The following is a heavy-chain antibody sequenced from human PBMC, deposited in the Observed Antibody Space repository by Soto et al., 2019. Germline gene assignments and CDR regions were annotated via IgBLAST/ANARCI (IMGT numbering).Heavy chain of an antibody. J-gene: IGHJ4*02. CDR2: IYYSGNT. CDR3: ARLGGYYQAFGQ. D-gene: IGHD3-22*01. V-gene: IGHV4-59*08. CDR1: GGSIGTYY. Sequence: SETLSLTCTVSGGSIGTYYWSWIRQPPGKGLEWIGYIYYSGNTKYNPSLKSRVTISVDTPKNQFSLNLTSVTAADTAVYYCARLGGYYQAFGQWGQGSLVTVSS.